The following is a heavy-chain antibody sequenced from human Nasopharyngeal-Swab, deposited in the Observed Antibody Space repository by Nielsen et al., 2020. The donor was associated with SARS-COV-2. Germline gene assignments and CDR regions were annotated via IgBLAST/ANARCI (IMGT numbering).Heavy chain of an antibody. CDR1: GFTFSRYS. J-gene: IGHJ5*02. CDR2: ISSSSSTI. V-gene: IGHV3-48*02. Sequence: GESLKISCAASGFTFSRYSMNWVLQAPGKGLEWVSYISSSSSTIYYADSVKGRFTISRDNAKNSLYLQMNSLRDEDTAVYYCARAGIAARPGIDPWGQGTLVTVSS. CDR3: ARAGIAARPGIDP. D-gene: IGHD6-6*01.